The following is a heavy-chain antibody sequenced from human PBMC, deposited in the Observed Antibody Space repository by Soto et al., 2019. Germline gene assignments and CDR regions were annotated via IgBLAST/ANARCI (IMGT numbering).Heavy chain of an antibody. Sequence: GASVKVSCKASGYTFTSYYMHWVRQAPGQGLEWMGIINPSGGSTSYAQKFQGRVTMTRDTSTSTVYMELSSLRSEDTAVYYCARDRLDSYYYYYYGMDVWGQGTTVTVSS. CDR3: ARDRLDSYYYYYYGMDV. V-gene: IGHV1-46*01. D-gene: IGHD3-16*01. CDR1: GYTFTSYY. CDR2: INPSGGST. J-gene: IGHJ6*02.